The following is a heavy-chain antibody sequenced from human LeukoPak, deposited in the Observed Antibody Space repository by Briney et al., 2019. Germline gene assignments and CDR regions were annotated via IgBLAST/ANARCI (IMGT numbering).Heavy chain of an antibody. Sequence: ASVKVSCKASGYTFTSYDINWVRQATGQGLEWMGWMNPKSGNTGYAQKLQGRVTMTRNTSISTAYMELSSLRSEDTAVYYCARGRPYDLPGAMIDYWGQGALVTVSS. J-gene: IGHJ4*02. D-gene: IGHD2-2*01. CDR2: MNPKSGNT. V-gene: IGHV1-8*01. CDR3: ARGRPYDLPGAMIDY. CDR1: GYTFTSYD.